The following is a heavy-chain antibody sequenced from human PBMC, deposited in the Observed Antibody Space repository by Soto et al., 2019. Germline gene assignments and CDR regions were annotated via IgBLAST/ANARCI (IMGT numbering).Heavy chain of an antibody. CDR1: GFSLSTSGVG. V-gene: IGHV2-5*01. J-gene: IGHJ4*02. Sequence: QITLKESGPTLVKPTETLTLTCSFSGFSLSTSGVGVGWIRQLPGKALEWLTLIYGHDDKRYSPSLKSRLTITKDTSINQVVLTMTNMDPVDTATYYCAHRDTTGYYPKPFAYCSLGTLVTVSS. D-gene: IGHD3-22*01. CDR3: AHRDTTGYYPKPFAY. CDR2: IYGHDDK.